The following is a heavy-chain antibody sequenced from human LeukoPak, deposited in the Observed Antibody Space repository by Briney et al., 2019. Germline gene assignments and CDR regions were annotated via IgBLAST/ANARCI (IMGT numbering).Heavy chain of an antibody. Sequence: KASETLSLTCTVSGGSISSSSYYWGWIRQPPGKGLEWIGSIYYSGSTYYNPSLKSRVTISVDTSKNQFSLKLSSVTAADTAVYYCASLFKTGPHASYYMDVWGKGTTVTVSS. J-gene: IGHJ6*03. D-gene: IGHD1-14*01. CDR3: ASLFKTGPHASYYMDV. CDR1: GGSISSSSYY. V-gene: IGHV4-39*01. CDR2: IYYSGST.